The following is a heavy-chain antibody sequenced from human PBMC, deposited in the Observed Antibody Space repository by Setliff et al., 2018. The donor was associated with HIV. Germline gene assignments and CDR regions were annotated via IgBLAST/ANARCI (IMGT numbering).Heavy chain of an antibody. D-gene: IGHD5-18*01. V-gene: IGHV4-30-4*08. CDR2: IYYSGTT. CDR3: ARASTASAMVQDVPAI. J-gene: IGHJ3*02. CDR1: GDPISSGDYY. Sequence: PSETLSLTCTVSGDPISSGDYYWSWVRQPPGKGLEWIGNIYYSGTTYYSPSLKSRVTISVNKSKNQFSLKLRSVTAADTAVYYCARASTASAMVQDVPAIWGQGTMVTVS.